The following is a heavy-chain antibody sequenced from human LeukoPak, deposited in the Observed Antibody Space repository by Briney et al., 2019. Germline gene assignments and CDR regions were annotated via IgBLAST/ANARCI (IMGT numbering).Heavy chain of an antibody. CDR2: INPNSGGT. CDR3: ARVWRPYGDYNSYYYYYMDV. D-gene: IGHD4-17*01. CDR1: GYTFTGYY. V-gene: IGHV1-2*02. J-gene: IGHJ6*03. Sequence: GASVKVSCKASGYTFTGYYMHWVRQAPGQGLEWMAWINPNSGGTNYAQKFQGRVTMTRDASISTAYMELSSLRSEDTAVYYCARVWRPYGDYNSYYYYYMDVWGKGTTVTISS.